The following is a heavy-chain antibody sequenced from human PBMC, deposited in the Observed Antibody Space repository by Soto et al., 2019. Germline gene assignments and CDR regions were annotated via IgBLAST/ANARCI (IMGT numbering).Heavy chain of an antibody. CDR2: IKSKTDGGTT. CDR1: GFTFSNAW. Sequence: GGSLRLSCAASGFTFSNAWMSWVRQAPGKGLEWVGRIKSKTDGGTTDYAAPVKGRFTISRDDSKSTLYLQMNSLKTEDTAVYYCVVMVYTLIYYYMDVWGKGTTITVSS. V-gene: IGHV3-15*01. D-gene: IGHD2-8*01. J-gene: IGHJ6*03. CDR3: VVMVYTLIYYYMDV.